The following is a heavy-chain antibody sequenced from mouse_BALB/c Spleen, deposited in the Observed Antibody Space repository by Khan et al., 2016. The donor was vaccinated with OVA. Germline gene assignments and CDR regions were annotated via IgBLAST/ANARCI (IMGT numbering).Heavy chain of an antibody. V-gene: IGHV3-8*02. Sequence: EVQLQESGPSLVKPSQTLSLTCSVAGDSITSGFWNWIRKFPGNKLEYMGYISSSGATYYSPSLKSRISITRDTSNNQYYLQLNSVTTEDTATYYCARWAYRYDRYFDVRGAGTTVTVSS. CDR3: ARWAYRYDRYFDV. CDR2: ISSSGAT. J-gene: IGHJ1*01. CDR1: GDSITSGF. D-gene: IGHD2-14*01.